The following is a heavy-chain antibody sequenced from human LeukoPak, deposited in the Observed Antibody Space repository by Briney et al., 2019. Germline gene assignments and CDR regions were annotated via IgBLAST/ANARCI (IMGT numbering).Heavy chain of an antibody. V-gene: IGHV3-23*01. Sequence: GGSLRLSCAASGFTFTNYAMSWVRQAPGKRLEWVSTISGSGSSAYYADSVKGRFTISRDNSENTLYLQMNSLRVEDTAVYYCAKGREPYGDSRFDYWGQGTPVTVSS. D-gene: IGHD4-17*01. CDR2: ISGSGSSA. CDR3: AKGREPYGDSRFDY. CDR1: GFTFTNYA. J-gene: IGHJ4*02.